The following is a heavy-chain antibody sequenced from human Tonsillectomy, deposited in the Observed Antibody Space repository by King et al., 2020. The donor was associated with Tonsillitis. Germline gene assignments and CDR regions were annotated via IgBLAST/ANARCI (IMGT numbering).Heavy chain of an antibody. CDR2: VSGSGGST. J-gene: IGHJ4*02. V-gene: IGHV3-23*04. D-gene: IGHD4-11*01. CDR1: GFTFSNYA. CDR3: AKDLMTTVTSLNSAAIDH. Sequence: VQLVESGGGSVQPGGSLRLSCAASGFTFSNYAMNWVRPAPGKGLEWVSGVSGSGGSTYYADSGKGRFTVSRDNSKNTLFLQMNSPRAEDTAVYYWAKDLMTTVTSLNSAAIDHWGQGTLVTVSS.